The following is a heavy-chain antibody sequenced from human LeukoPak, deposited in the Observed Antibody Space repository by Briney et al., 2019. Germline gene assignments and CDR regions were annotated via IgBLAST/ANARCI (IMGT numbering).Heavy chain of an antibody. J-gene: IGHJ4*02. Sequence: ASVKVSCKASGYTFTGYYMHWVRQAPGQGLEWMGWINPNSGGTNYAQKFQGRVTMTRDTPISTAYMELSRLRSDDTAVYYCARYYYGSGSFTYWGQGTLVTVSS. CDR1: GYTFTGYY. D-gene: IGHD3-10*01. V-gene: IGHV1-2*02. CDR3: ARYYYGSGSFTY. CDR2: INPNSGGT.